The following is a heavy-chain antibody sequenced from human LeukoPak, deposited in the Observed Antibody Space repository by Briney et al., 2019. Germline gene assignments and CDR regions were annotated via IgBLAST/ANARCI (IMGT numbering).Heavy chain of an antibody. J-gene: IGHJ4*02. D-gene: IGHD3-3*01. CDR3: AKEPASTYYDFWSGYFDY. CDR1: GFTFSSYG. CDR2: ISYDGSNK. Sequence: QTGGCLRLSCAASGFTFSSYGMPWVRQAPGKGLEWEAVISYDGSNKYYADSVKGRFTISRDNSKNTLYLQMNSLRAEDTAVYYCAKEPASTYYDFWSGYFDYWGQGTLVTVSS. V-gene: IGHV3-30*18.